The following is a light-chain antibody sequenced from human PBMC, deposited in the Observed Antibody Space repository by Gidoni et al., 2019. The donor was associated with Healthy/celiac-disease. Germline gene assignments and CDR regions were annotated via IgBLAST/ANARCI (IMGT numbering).Light chain of an antibody. CDR1: SLRSYY. CDR2: GKN. Sequence: SSELTQDPAVSVALGQTVRITCQGDSLRSYYASWYQQKPGRAPVLVIYGKNNRPSGIPDRFPGSSSGNTASLTITGAQADDEADYYCNSRDSSGNHPVFGGGTKLTVL. CDR3: NSRDSSGNHPV. J-gene: IGLJ3*02. V-gene: IGLV3-19*01.